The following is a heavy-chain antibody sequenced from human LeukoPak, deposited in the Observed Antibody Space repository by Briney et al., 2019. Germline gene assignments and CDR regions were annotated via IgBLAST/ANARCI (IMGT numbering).Heavy chain of an antibody. V-gene: IGHV3-30*18. J-gene: IGHJ6*02. D-gene: IGHD3-10*01. CDR2: ISYDGSNK. CDR1: GFTFSSYG. Sequence: GGSLRLSCAASGFTFSSYGMHWVRQAAGKGLEGVAVISYDGSNKYYADSVKGRFTISRDNSKNTLYLQMNSLRAEDTAVYYCAKDPGLAVRGVIHYYYYYGMDVWGQGTTVTVSS. CDR3: AKDPGLAVRGVIHYYYYYGMDV.